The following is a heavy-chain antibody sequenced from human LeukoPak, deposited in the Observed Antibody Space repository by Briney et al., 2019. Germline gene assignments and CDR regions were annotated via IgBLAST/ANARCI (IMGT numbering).Heavy chain of an antibody. J-gene: IGHJ5*02. CDR2: MNPNSGNT. CDR3: ARVQQLVLGLDP. D-gene: IGHD6-13*01. V-gene: IGHV1-8*01. CDR1: GYTSTSYD. Sequence: GASVKVSCKASGYTSTSYDINWVRQATGQGLEWMGWMNPNSGNTGYAQKFQGRVTMTRNTSISTAYMELSSLRSEDTAVYYCARVQQLVLGLDPWGQGTLVTVSS.